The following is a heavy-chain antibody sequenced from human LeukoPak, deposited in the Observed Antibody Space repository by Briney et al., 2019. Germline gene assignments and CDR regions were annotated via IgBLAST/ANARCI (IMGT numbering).Heavy chain of an antibody. CDR2: FHNTGGN. Sequence: SETLSLTCSVSGGSIISYYLSWIRQPPGKGREWIGYFHNTGGNNYNPYVKSRVTISVDTSKNQVSLKMTSVTAADTAVYYCATNRPVGGAYWGSFDIWGQGTLVTVSS. CDR3: ATNRPVGGAYWGSFDI. D-gene: IGHD2-8*02. CDR1: GGSIISYY. J-gene: IGHJ3*02. V-gene: IGHV4-59*01.